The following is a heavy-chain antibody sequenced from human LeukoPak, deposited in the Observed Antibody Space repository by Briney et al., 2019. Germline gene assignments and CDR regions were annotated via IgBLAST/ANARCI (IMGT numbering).Heavy chain of an antibody. Sequence: SETLSLTCAVSGGPISSSNWWSWVRQPPGKGLEWIGEIYHSGSTNYNPSLKSPVTISVDKSKNQFSLKLSPVTAADTAVYYCARIYCSSTSCYYNWFDPWGQGTLVTVSS. J-gene: IGHJ5*02. CDR1: GGPISSSNW. D-gene: IGHD2-2*01. CDR3: ARIYCSSTSCYYNWFDP. CDR2: IYHSGST. V-gene: IGHV4-4*02.